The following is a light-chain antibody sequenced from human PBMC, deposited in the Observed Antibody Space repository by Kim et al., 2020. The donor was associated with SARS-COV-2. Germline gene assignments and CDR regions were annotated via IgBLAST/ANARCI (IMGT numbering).Light chain of an antibody. CDR3: QRYGSSPLP. CDR1: QSVDSSY. CDR2: GAS. Sequence: EIVLTQFPGTLSLSPGETATLSCRASQSVDSSYLARYQKKPGQAPRLLIYGASSRATGIPDRFSGSGSGTDFILTVARLEPEDFAVYFCQRYGSSPLPFGLRTKVDIK. J-gene: IGKJ3*01. V-gene: IGKV3-20*01.